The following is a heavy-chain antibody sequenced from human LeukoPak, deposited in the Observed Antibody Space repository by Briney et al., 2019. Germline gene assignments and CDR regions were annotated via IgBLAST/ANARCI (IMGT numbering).Heavy chain of an antibody. CDR1: GFTFSSYG. D-gene: IGHD4-11*01. V-gene: IGHV3-30*03. J-gene: IGHJ4*02. CDR3: ARPRHDYTNSSLGY. CDR2: ISYDGSNK. Sequence: GGSLRLSCAASGFTFSSYGMHWVRQAPGKGLEWVAVISYDGSNKYYADSVKGRFTISRDNSKNTLYLQMNSLRAEDTAVYYCARPRHDYTNSSLGYWGQGTLVTVSS.